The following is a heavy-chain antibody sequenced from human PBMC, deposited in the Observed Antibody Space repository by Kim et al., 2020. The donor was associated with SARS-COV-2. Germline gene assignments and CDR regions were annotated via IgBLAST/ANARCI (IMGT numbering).Heavy chain of an antibody. CDR2: IIPIFGTA. D-gene: IGHD2-15*01. CDR1: GGTFSSYA. Sequence: SVKVSCKASGGTFSSYAISWVRQAPGQGLEWMGGIIPIFGTANYAQKFQGRVTITADESTSTAYMELSSLRSEDTAVYYCARGPDSGGNNYFDYWGQGTLVTVSS. J-gene: IGHJ4*02. V-gene: IGHV1-69*13. CDR3: ARGPDSGGNNYFDY.